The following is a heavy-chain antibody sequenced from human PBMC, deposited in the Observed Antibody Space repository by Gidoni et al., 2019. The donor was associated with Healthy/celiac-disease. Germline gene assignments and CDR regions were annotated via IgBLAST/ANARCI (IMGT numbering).Heavy chain of an antibody. V-gene: IGHV4-59*01. CDR1: GGAISSYY. D-gene: IGHD3-10*01. CDR2: IYYSGST. Sequence: QVQLQESGPGLVKPSETLSLTCTVSGGAISSYYWSGIRQPPGKGLEWIGYIYYSGSTTYTPSLKSRVTISVDPSKNQFSLKLSSVTAADTAVYYCARGSQRITMVRGGYYYYYGMDVWGQGTTVTVSS. CDR3: ARGSQRITMVRGGYYYYYGMDV. J-gene: IGHJ6*02.